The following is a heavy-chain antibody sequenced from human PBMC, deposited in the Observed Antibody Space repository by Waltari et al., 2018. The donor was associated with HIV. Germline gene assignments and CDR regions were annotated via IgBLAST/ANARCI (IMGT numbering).Heavy chain of an antibody. CDR3: AKSMPGLGLGAFDI. Sequence: QVQLVESGGGVVQPGRSLRLSCAASGFTFSSYGMHWVRQAPGKGLEWVAVISYEGSKKYYADSVKGRFTISRDNSKNTLYLQMNSLRPEDTVVYYCAKSMPGLGLGAFDIWGQGTMVTVSS. CDR2: ISYEGSKK. J-gene: IGHJ3*02. CDR1: GFTFSSYG. D-gene: IGHD3-16*01. V-gene: IGHV3-30*18.